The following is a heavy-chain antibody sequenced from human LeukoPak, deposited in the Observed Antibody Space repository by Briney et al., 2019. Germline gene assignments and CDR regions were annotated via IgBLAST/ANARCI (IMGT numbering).Heavy chain of an antibody. Sequence: SETLSLTSTVSGGSISSYYWSWIRQPPGKGLEWMGNIYYSGSTNYNPSLKSRVTISVDTSKNQFSLKLSSVTAADTAVYYCARWAPQISGIDYWGQGTLVTVSS. D-gene: IGHD2/OR15-2a*01. CDR2: IYYSGST. CDR3: ARWAPQISGIDY. CDR1: GGSISSYY. V-gene: IGHV4-59*08. J-gene: IGHJ4*02.